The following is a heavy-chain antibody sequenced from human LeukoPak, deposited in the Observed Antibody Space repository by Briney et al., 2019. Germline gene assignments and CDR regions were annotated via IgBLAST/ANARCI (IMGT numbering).Heavy chain of an antibody. D-gene: IGHD3-3*01. CDR2: IDYSGGST. V-gene: IGHV3-23*01. CDR3: AREWDPHDFWSGYYLFDY. CDR1: GFTLSSYE. Sequence: GGSLRLSCTASGFTLSSYEMSWIRQAPGKGLEWVSSIDYSGGSTHYADSVMGRFTISRDNAKNSLYLQMNSLRAEDTAVYYCAREWDPHDFWSGYYLFDYWGQGTLVTVSS. J-gene: IGHJ4*02.